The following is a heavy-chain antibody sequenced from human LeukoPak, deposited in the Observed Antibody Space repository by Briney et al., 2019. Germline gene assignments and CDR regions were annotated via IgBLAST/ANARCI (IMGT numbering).Heavy chain of an antibody. D-gene: IGHD1-1*01. J-gene: IGHJ3*02. V-gene: IGHV3-11*01. CDR2: ISSGGDTI. CDR3: TRVEAFDI. Sequence: PGGSLRLSCAASGFTFSDSYMSWIRQAPGKGLEYLSYISSGGDTIYYADSVKGRFTISRDNAKNSLYLQMDSLRAEDTAVYYCTRVEAFDIWGQGTMVTVSS. CDR1: GFTFSDSY.